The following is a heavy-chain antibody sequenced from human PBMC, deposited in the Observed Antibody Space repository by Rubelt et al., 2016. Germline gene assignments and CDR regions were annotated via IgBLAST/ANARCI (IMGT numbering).Heavy chain of an antibody. CDR1: GYSFTSYW. V-gene: IGHV5-51*03. CDR2: IYPGDSDT. J-gene: IGHJ5*02. D-gene: IGHD3-10*01. CDR3: ARIPGSGSSEINWFDP. Sequence: EVQLVQSGAEVKKPGESLKISCKGSGYSFTSYWIGWVRQMPGKGLEWMGIIYPGDSDTNYSPAFQGNVTISVDNSISTAYRQWSSLKASDTAMYYCARIPGSGSSEINWFDPWGQGTLVTVSS.